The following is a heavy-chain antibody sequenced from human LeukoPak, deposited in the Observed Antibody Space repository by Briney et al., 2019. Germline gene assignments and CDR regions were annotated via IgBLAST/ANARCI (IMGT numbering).Heavy chain of an antibody. Sequence: GGSLRLSCAASGFTFSSYAMSWVRQAPGKGLEWVSAISGSGGSTYYADSVKGRFTISRDNAKNSLSLQIDNLRAEDTALYYCAREVFFQFDYWGQGALVTVSS. CDR3: AREVFFQFDY. CDR2: ISGSGGST. V-gene: IGHV3-23*01. CDR1: GFTFSSYA. J-gene: IGHJ4*02.